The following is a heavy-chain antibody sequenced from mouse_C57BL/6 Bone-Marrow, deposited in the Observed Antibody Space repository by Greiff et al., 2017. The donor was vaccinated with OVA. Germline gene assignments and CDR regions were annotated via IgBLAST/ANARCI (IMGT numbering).Heavy chain of an antibody. Sequence: EVKLMESGGGLVQPGESLKLSCESNEYEFPSHDMSWVRKTPEKRLELVAAINSDGGSPYYPDTMERRFIISRDNNKKTLYLQMSSLRSEDTALYYGARHNAYYSNYVDYWGQGTTLTVSS. D-gene: IGHD2-5*01. CDR1: EYEFPSHD. J-gene: IGHJ2*01. CDR2: INSDGGSP. CDR3: ARHNAYYSNYVDY. V-gene: IGHV5-2*01.